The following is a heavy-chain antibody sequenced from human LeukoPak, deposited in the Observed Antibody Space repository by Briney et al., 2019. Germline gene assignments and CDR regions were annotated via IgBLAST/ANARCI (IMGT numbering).Heavy chain of an antibody. CDR3: ARPWEGRSRDYYYYMDV. Sequence: SVKVSCKASGGTFSSYAISWVRQAPGQGLEWMGGIIPIFGTANYAQKFQGRVTITTDESTSIAYMELSSLRSEDTAVYYCARPWEGRSRDYYYYMDVWGKGTTVTVSS. D-gene: IGHD1-26*01. CDR1: GGTFSSYA. CDR2: IIPIFGTA. V-gene: IGHV1-69*05. J-gene: IGHJ6*03.